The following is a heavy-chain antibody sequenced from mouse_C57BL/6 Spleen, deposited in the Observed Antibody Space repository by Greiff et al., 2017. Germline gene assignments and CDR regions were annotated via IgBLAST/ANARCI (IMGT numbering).Heavy chain of an antibody. CDR3: ARRLRYFDY. CDR2: IDPSVSYT. J-gene: IGHJ2*01. Sequence: VQLQQPGAELVKPGASVKLSCKASGYTFPSYWMQWVTQRPGQGLEWIGEIDPSVSYTYSPQKFKGKATLTVDTSSSTAYRQLSSLTSEDSAVYYCARRLRYFDYGGKGTTLTVST. D-gene: IGHD1-1*01. V-gene: IGHV1-50*01. CDR1: GYTFPSYW.